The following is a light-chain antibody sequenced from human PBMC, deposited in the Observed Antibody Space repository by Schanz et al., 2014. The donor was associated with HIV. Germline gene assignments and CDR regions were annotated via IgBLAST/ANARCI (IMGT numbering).Light chain of an antibody. Sequence: QSVLTQPASVSGSPGQSITISCTGTSSDVGRYNLLSWYQQHPGKTPKLMIYKVSKRPSGVSNRFSGSKSGNTASLTVSGLQAEDEADYYCISYAGSNTWVFGGGTKLTVL. CDR1: SSDVGRYNL. J-gene: IGLJ3*02. V-gene: IGLV2-14*02. CDR2: KVS. CDR3: ISYAGSNTWV.